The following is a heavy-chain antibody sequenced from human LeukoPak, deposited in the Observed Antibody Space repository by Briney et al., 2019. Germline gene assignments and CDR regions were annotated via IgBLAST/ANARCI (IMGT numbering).Heavy chain of an antibody. CDR2: IYYSGST. V-gene: IGHV4-59*08. CDR3: ARLSDGYNTNWFGP. Sequence: PSETLSLTCTVSGGSISSYYWSWIRQPPGKGLEWIGYIYYSGSTNYNPSLKSRVTISVDTSKNQFSLKLSSVTAADTAVYYCARLSDGYNTNWFGPWGQGTLVTVSS. D-gene: IGHD5-24*01. J-gene: IGHJ5*02. CDR1: GGSISSYY.